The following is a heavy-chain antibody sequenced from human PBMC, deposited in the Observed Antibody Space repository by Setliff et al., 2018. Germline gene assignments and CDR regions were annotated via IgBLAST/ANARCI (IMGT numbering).Heavy chain of an antibody. Sequence: SETLSLTCTVSGGSISSYYWSWIRQPAGKGLEWIGHIDIGGSANYNPSLKSRVTMSIDTSKNQFSLKLNSVTAADMAVYYCAREQWLDPPGYYYMDVWAKGTTVTVSS. D-gene: IGHD6-19*01. J-gene: IGHJ6*03. V-gene: IGHV4-4*07. CDR3: AREQWLDPPGYYYMDV. CDR2: IDIGGSA. CDR1: GGSISSYY.